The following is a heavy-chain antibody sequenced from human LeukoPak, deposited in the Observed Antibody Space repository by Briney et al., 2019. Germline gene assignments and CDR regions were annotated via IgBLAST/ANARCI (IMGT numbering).Heavy chain of an antibody. V-gene: IGHV3-7*01. CDR3: ARDNPDTAMANDY. CDR1: GFTFSSYW. J-gene: IGHJ4*02. Sequence: GGSLRLSCAASGFTFSSYWMSWVRQAPGKGLEWVANIKQDGSEKYFVDSVKGRFTISRDNAKDSLYLQMNSLRTEDTAVYYCARDNPDTAMANDYWGQGTLVTVSS. CDR2: IKQDGSEK. D-gene: IGHD5-18*01.